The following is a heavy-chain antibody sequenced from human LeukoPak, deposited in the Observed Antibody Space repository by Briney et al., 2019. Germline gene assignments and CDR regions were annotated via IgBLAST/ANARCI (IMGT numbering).Heavy chain of an antibody. J-gene: IGHJ5*02. V-gene: IGHV1-69*13. D-gene: IGHD3-3*01. Sequence: GASVKVSCKAPGGTFSSYAISWVRQAPGQGLEWMGGIIPIFGTANYAQKFQGRVTITADESTSTAYMELSSLRSEDTAVYYFARDLGFLEWSIMEYNWLDPWGQGTLVTVSS. CDR3: ARDLGFLEWSIMEYNWLDP. CDR1: GGTFSSYA. CDR2: IIPIFGTA.